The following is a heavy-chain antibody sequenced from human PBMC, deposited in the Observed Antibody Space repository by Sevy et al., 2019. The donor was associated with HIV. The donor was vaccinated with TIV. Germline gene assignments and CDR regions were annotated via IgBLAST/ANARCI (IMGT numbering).Heavy chain of an antibody. D-gene: IGHD7-27*01. Sequence: GGSLRLSCVTSGFSFSSYSMNWVRQAPGKGLGWVSYISSSSGTIRYADSVKGRLTISRDNAKNSLFLQMTSLRAADTAVYYCARDDHWAFDYWGQGALVTVSS. CDR1: GFSFSSYS. CDR3: ARDDHWAFDY. CDR2: ISSSSGTI. V-gene: IGHV3-48*01. J-gene: IGHJ4*02.